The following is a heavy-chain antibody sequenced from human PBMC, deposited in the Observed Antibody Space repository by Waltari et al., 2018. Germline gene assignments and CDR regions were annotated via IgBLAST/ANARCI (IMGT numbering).Heavy chain of an antibody. CDR1: GYSFTSYW. D-gene: IGHD2-2*01. CDR2: IYPGDSDT. CDR3: ARLPYCSSTSCAENYYMDV. V-gene: IGHV5-51*03. J-gene: IGHJ6*03. Sequence: EVQLVQSGAEVKKPGESLKISCKGSGYSFTSYWIGWVRQMPGKGLEWMGIIYPGDSDTRYSPSFQGQVTISADKSISTAYLQWSSLKASDTAMYYCARLPYCSSTSCAENYYMDVWGKGTTVTVSS.